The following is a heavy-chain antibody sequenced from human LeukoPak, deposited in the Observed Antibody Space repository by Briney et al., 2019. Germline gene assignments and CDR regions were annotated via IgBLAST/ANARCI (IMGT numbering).Heavy chain of an antibody. D-gene: IGHD3-9*01. CDR1: GFTVSSNY. V-gene: IGHV3-53*01. J-gene: IGHJ4*02. CDR3: ARLKFDRSRSNFDY. Sequence: PGGSLRLSCAASGFTVSSNYMSWVRQAPGKGLEWVSVIYSGGSTYYADSVKGRFTISRDNSKNTLYLQMNSLRAEDTAVYYCARLKFDRSRSNFDYWGQGTLVTVSS. CDR2: IYSGGST.